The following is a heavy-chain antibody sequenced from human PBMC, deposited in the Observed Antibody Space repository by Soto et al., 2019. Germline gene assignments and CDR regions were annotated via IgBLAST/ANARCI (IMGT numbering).Heavy chain of an antibody. CDR3: AWMNTVTSVYN. CDR1: GLTFRDAW. J-gene: IGHJ4*02. Sequence: EVQLVDSGGGLVKPGESLRLSCAVSGLTFRDAWLTWVRQVPGKGLEWVGHIKGGGTADYAATVEGRFTISRDVSKNTMYLQMNSLQPADTAFYYCAWMNTVTSVYNWGQGTLVTVSS. CDR2: IKGGGTA. V-gene: IGHV3-15*01. D-gene: IGHD4-17*01.